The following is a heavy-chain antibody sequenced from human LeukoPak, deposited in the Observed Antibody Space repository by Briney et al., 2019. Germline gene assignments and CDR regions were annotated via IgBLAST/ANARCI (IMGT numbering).Heavy chain of an antibody. CDR2: IWYDGSNK. CDR1: GFTFSSYG. D-gene: IGHD6-19*01. CDR3: ARDGSTRLQWLVRAFDI. V-gene: IGHV3-33*01. Sequence: GGSLRLSCAASGFTFSSYGMHWVRQAPGKGLEWVAVIWYDGSNKYYADSVKGRFTISRDNSKSTLYLQMNSLRAEDTAVYYCARDGSTRLQWLVRAFDIWGQGTMVTVSS. J-gene: IGHJ3*02.